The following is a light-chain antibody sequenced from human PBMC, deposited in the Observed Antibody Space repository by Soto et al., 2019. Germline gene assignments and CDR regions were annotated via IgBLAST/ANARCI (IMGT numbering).Light chain of an antibody. J-gene: IGKJ4*02. CDR2: GAS. CDR1: QSVTSNY. V-gene: IGKV3-20*01. Sequence: EIVLTQSPGTLSLSPGERATLSCGASQSVTSNYLAWYQQKPGQAPRLLIFGASIRVTGIPDRFIGSGSGSDFTLTISRLEPEDFAVDYCQHYVTSLTEFGRGPKV. CDR3: QHYVTSLTE.